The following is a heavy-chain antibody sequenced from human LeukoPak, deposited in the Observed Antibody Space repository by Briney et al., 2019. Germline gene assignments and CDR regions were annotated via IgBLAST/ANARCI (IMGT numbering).Heavy chain of an antibody. V-gene: IGHV3-9*01. Sequence: GGSLRLSCAASGFTFDDYAMHWVRQAPGKALEWVSGISWNSGSIGYADSVKGRFTISRDNAKNSLYLQMNSLRAEDTALYYCAKGLPLDYWGQGTLVTVSS. CDR3: AKGLPLDY. CDR1: GFTFDDYA. J-gene: IGHJ4*02. CDR2: ISWNSGSI.